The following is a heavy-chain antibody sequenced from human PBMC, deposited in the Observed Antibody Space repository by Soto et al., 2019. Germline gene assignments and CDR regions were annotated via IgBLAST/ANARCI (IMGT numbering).Heavy chain of an antibody. V-gene: IGHV4-4*02. J-gene: IGHJ6*03. CDR2: IHHSGST. CDR3: ARGGYYFYMDV. CDR1: GGSISISNW. Sequence: QVQLQESGPGLVKASETLSLTCAVSGGSISISNWWSWVRQTPGKGLEWIGQIHHSGSTNYSPSLTSRVTISVDKCKNQFSLKMNSVTAADTAVYYCARGGYYFYMDVWGKGTTVTVSS. D-gene: IGHD1-26*01.